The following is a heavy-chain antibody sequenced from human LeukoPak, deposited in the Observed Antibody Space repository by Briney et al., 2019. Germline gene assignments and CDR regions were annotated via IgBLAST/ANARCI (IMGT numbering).Heavy chain of an antibody. Sequence: GSSLRLSCAASGFTFSSYGMHWVRQAPGKGLEWVAIISYDGSNKYYADSVKGRFTISRDNSKNTLYLQMTSLRAEDTAVYYCAKGLEKDAVATSVDSWGQGTRVIVSS. CDR3: AKGLEKDAVATSVDS. V-gene: IGHV3-30*18. J-gene: IGHJ4*02. D-gene: IGHD5-12*01. CDR2: ISYDGSNK. CDR1: GFTFSSYG.